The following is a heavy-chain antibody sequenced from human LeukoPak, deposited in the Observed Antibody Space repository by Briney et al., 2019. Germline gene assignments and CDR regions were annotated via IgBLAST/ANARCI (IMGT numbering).Heavy chain of an antibody. CDR1: GFTFDDYA. Sequence: PGGSLRLSCAASGFTFDDYAMHWVRQAPGKGLEWVSGISWNSGSIGYADSVKGRFTISRDNAKNSLYLQMNSLRAEDTALYYCAKDRYSSGSGVDYWGQGTLVTVSS. CDR3: AKDRYSSGSGVDY. J-gene: IGHJ4*02. V-gene: IGHV3-9*01. CDR2: ISWNSGSI. D-gene: IGHD6-19*01.